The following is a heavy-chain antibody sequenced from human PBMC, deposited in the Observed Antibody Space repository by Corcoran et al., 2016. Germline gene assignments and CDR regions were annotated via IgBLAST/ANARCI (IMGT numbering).Heavy chain of an antibody. Sequence: EVQLVQSGAEVKKPGESLKISCKGSGYSFTSYWIGWVRQMPGKGLEWMGIIYPGDSDTRYSPSFQGQVTISADKSISTAYLKWSSLKATDTARYYCARLRTTVTTRTEGVFDYWGQGTLVTVAS. CDR2: IYPGDSDT. D-gene: IGHD4-17*01. V-gene: IGHV5-51*01. J-gene: IGHJ4*02. CDR1: GYSFTSYW. CDR3: ARLRTTVTTRTEGVFDY.